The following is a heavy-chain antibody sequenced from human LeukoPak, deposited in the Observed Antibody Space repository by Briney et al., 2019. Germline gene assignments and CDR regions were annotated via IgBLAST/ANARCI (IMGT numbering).Heavy chain of an antibody. CDR2: ISSSSSSI. CDR1: GFTFSTYT. CDR3: ATAPTRNSGWYFFEP. J-gene: IGHJ5*02. D-gene: IGHD6-19*01. Sequence: GGSLRLSCAASGFTFSTYTMNWVRQAPGEGLEWVSSISSSSSSINYADSVKGRFTISRDNAKSSLYLQMNTLRAEDTAVYYCATAPTRNSGWYFFEPWGQGTLVTVSS. V-gene: IGHV3-21*01.